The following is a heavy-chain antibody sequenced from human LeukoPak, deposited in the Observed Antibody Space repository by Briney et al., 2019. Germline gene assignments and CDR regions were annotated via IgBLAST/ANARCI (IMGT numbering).Heavy chain of an antibody. CDR3: AKDWQHMATVIYYFDY. CDR1: GFTFSSYG. J-gene: IGHJ4*02. Sequence: GRSLRLSCAASGFTFSSYGMHWVRQAPGKGLEWVAVIWYDGSNKYYADSAKGRFTISRDNSKNTLFPQMDSLRAEDTAVYYCAKDWQHMATVIYYFDYWGQGTLVTVSS. CDR2: IWYDGSNK. V-gene: IGHV3-33*02. D-gene: IGHD4-17*01.